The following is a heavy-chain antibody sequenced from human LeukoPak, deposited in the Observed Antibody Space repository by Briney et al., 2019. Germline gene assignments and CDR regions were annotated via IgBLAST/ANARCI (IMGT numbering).Heavy chain of an antibody. D-gene: IGHD3-10*01. CDR2: IYTSGST. V-gene: IGHV4-61*02. CDR3: ARDHAVTMFRGVGSGWFDP. CDR1: GGSISSGSYY. J-gene: IGHJ5*02. Sequence: TLSLTCTVSGGSISSGSYYWSWIRQPAGKGLEWIGRIYTSGSTNYNPSLKSRVTISVDTSKNQFSLKLSSVTAADTAVYFCARDHAVTMFRGVGSGWFDPWGQGTLVTVSS.